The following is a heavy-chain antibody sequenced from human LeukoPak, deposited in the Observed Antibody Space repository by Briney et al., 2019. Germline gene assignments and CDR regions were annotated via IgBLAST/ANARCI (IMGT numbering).Heavy chain of an antibody. Sequence: ASVKVSCTVSGYTLTELSMHWVRQAPGKGLEWMGGFDPEVVETIYARKFQGRVTMTEDTSTDTAYMELSSLRSEDTAVYYCATDLLNYYDSSGYFREYWGQGTLVTVSS. J-gene: IGHJ4*02. CDR3: ATDLLNYYDSSGYFREY. CDR2: FDPEVVET. CDR1: GYTLTELS. D-gene: IGHD3-22*01. V-gene: IGHV1-24*01.